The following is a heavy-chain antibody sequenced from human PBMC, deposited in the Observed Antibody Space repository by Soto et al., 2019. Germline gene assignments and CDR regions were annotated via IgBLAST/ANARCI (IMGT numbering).Heavy chain of an antibody. D-gene: IGHD2-2*01. CDR2: ISISGSTT. CDR3: ASYPHCSSTTCSIDYYYYYYMDV. J-gene: IGHJ6*03. V-gene: IGHV3-11*01. Sequence: GGSLRLSCAASGFTFSNYWMHWVRQAPGKGLVWVSRISISGSTTYYADSVKGRFTISRDNAKNSLYLQMNSLRAEDTAVYYCASYPHCSSTTCSIDYYYYYYMDVWGKGTTDTVSS. CDR1: GFTFSNYW.